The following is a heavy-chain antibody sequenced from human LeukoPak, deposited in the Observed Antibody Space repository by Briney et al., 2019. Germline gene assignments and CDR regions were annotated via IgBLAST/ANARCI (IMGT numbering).Heavy chain of an antibody. CDR1: GFTFDDYA. CDR2: ISSSSSYI. D-gene: IGHD5-18*01. Sequence: GGSLRLSCAASGFTFDDYAMNWVRQAPGKGLEWVSSISSSSSYIYYADSVKGRFTISRDNAKSSLYLQMNSLRAEDTAVYYCARDKDVDTAMVRRLPFDYWGQGTLVTVSS. V-gene: IGHV3-21*01. J-gene: IGHJ4*02. CDR3: ARDKDVDTAMVRRLPFDY.